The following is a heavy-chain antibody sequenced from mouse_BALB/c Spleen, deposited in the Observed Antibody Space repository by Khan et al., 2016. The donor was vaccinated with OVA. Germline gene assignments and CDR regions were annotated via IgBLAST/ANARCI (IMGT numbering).Heavy chain of an antibody. CDR2: IWGGGSK. V-gene: IGHV2-6-5*01. CDR3: AKDPPYYAMDY. Sequence: VKLMASGPGLVAPSQSLSITCTVSGFSLTDYAVSWIRQPPGKGLEWLGVIWGGGSKYYNSALKSRLSISKDNSKSQVFLKMNSLQSDDTAMYYCAKDPPYYAMDYWGQGTSVTVSS. CDR1: GFSLTDYA. J-gene: IGHJ4*01.